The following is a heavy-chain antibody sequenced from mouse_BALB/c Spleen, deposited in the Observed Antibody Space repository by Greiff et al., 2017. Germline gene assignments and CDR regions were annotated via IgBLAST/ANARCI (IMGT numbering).Heavy chain of an antibody. CDR3: ARGNWDWYFDV. D-gene: IGHD4-1*01. CDR2: ISYSGST. CDR1: GYSITSDYA. Sequence: EVKLVESGPGLVKPSQSLSLTCTVTGYSITSDYAWNWIRQFPGNKLEWMGYISYSGSTSYNPSLKSRISITRDTSKNQFFLQLNSVTTEDTATYYCARGNWDWYFDVWGAGTTVTVSS. J-gene: IGHJ1*01. V-gene: IGHV3-2*02.